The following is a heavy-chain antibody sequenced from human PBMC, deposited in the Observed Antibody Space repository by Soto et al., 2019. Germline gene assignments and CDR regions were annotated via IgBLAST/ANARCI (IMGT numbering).Heavy chain of an antibody. CDR2: IYYSGST. D-gene: IGHD6-13*01. J-gene: IGHJ4*02. CDR1: GGSVSSGSYY. Sequence: QVQLQESGPGLVKPSETLSLTCTVSGGSVSSGSYYWSWIRQSPGKGLEWIGYIYYSGSTNYNPSLKSRVTITVDTSKNQFSLKLSSVTAADTAVYYCARGSSSSWHFDYWGQGTLVTVSS. CDR3: ARGSSSSWHFDY. V-gene: IGHV4-61*01.